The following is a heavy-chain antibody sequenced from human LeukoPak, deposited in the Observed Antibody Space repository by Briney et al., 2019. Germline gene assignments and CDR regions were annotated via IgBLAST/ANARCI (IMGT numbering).Heavy chain of an antibody. CDR3: ARQRSSSSEFDP. CDR1: GDSISSSSYY. J-gene: IGHJ5*02. CDR2: IHYTGST. V-gene: IGHV4-39*01. Sequence: SETLSLTCTVSGDSISSSSYYWVWLRQPPGKGLEWIATIHYTGSTYYNPSLKSRVTISVDTSKNQFSLKLSSVTAADTAVYYCARQRSSSSEFDPWGQGTLVTVSS. D-gene: IGHD6-6*01.